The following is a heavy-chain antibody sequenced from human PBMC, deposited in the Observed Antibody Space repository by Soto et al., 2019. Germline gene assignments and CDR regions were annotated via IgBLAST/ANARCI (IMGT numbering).Heavy chain of an antibody. CDR1: VGTFSSYA. D-gene: IGHD2-2*01. CDR2: IIPIFGTA. Sequence: SMMVSCQTSVGTFSSYAISWLRQAPGQGLEWMGGIIPIFGTANYAQKFQGRVTITADESTSTAYMELSSLRSEDTAVYYCARAHGYCSSTSCRYGYDYWGQGTLVTVSS. CDR3: ARAHGYCSSTSCRYGYDY. J-gene: IGHJ4*02. V-gene: IGHV1-69*13.